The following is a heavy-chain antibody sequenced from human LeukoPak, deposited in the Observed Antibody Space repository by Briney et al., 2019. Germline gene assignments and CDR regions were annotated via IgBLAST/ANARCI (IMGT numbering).Heavy chain of an antibody. J-gene: IGHJ4*02. CDR3: AREGGRIAAAGTRYGAFDY. CDR2: INHSGSI. Sequence: PSETLSLTCDVYGGSLSGYYWSWIRQPPGKVLEWIGEINHSGSINYNPSLKSRVTISVDTAKNQFSLKLSSVTAADTAVYYCAREGGRIAAAGTRYGAFDYWGQGTLVTVSS. V-gene: IGHV4-34*01. CDR1: GGSLSGYY. D-gene: IGHD6-13*01.